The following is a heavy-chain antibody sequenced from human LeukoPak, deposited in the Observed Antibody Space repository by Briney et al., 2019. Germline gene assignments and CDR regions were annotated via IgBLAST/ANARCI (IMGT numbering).Heavy chain of an antibody. D-gene: IGHD2-15*01. J-gene: IGHJ4*02. Sequence: PGESLKISCKGSGYGFTSYWIGWVRQMPGKGLEWMGIIYPGDSDTRYSPSFQGQVTISADKSISTAYLQWSSLKASDTAMYYCARPPALGYCSGGSCLDYWGQGTLVTVSS. CDR3: ARPPALGYCSGGSCLDY. V-gene: IGHV5-51*01. CDR2: IYPGDSDT. CDR1: GYGFTSYW.